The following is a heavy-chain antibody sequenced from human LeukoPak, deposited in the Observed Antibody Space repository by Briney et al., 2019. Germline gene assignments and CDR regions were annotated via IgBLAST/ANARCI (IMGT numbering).Heavy chain of an antibody. V-gene: IGHV3-11*01. CDR1: GFIFSDYY. D-gene: IGHD2-2*02. Sequence: PGGSLRLSCAASGFIFSDYYMSWIRQAPGKGLEWVSYISSSGSTIYYADSVKGRFTISRDNAKNSLYLQMNSLRAEDTAVYYCARDLESVVVPAAIGCFDYWGQGTLVTVSS. CDR2: ISSSGSTI. J-gene: IGHJ4*02. CDR3: ARDLESVVVPAAIGCFDY.